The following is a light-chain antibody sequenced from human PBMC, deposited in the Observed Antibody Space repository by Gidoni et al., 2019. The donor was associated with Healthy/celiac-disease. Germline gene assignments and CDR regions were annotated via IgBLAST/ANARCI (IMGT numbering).Light chain of an antibody. CDR1: QSVSSSY. V-gene: IGKV3-20*01. CDR2: GAS. J-gene: IGKJ1*01. Sequence: EIVLTQSPGTLSLSPGERATLSCRASQSVSSSYLAWYQQKPGQAPRLLIYGASNRATGIPDRFRASGSGTDFTLTISRLEPEDFAVYYCQQYGSSPWTFGQGTKVEIK. CDR3: QQYGSSPWT.